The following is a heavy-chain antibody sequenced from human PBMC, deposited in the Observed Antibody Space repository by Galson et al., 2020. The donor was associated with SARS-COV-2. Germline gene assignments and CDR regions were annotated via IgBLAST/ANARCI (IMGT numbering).Heavy chain of an antibody. J-gene: IGHJ3*02. D-gene: IGHD5-18*01. V-gene: IGHV1-69*13. Sequence: GASVNVSCTASGRTFSSYAISWVRQAPGQGLEWMGGIIPIVGTAKYAQKFQGRDTITANESTSTAYMELSSRRSEDTAVYYCARDTITGDTAMVSAFDIWGQGTMVTVSS. CDR3: ARDTITGDTAMVSAFDI. CDR2: IIPIVGTA. CDR1: GRTFSSYA.